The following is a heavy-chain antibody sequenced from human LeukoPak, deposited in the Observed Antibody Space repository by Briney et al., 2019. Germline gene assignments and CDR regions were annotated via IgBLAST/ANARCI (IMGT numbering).Heavy chain of an antibody. CDR3: ARHGLSFWGVVTPPDWFDP. Sequence: GESLKISCKASGYTFANFWIGWVRQMPGKGLEWMGIIYPGDSDTRYSPSFQGQVTISADKSISTAYLQWSSLKASDTAMYYCARHGLSFWGVVTPPDWFDPWGQGTLVTVSS. CDR2: IYPGDSDT. D-gene: IGHD2-21*02. J-gene: IGHJ5*02. V-gene: IGHV5-51*01. CDR1: GYTFANFW.